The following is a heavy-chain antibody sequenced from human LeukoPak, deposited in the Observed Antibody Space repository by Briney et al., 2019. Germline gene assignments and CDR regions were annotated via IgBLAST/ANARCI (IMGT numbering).Heavy chain of an antibody. D-gene: IGHD2-2*01. J-gene: IGHJ4*02. Sequence: GGSLRLSCAASGFTFSSDSMNWVRQAPGKGLEWVSSISSSSSYIYYADSVKGRFTISRDNAKNSLYLQMNSLRAEDTAVYYCARSSDTVVVPAAPPDYWGQGTLVTVSS. V-gene: IGHV3-21*01. CDR3: ARSSDTVVVPAAPPDY. CDR1: GFTFSSDS. CDR2: ISSSSSYI.